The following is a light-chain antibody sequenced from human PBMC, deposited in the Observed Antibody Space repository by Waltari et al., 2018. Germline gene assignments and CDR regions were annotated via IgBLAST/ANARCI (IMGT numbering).Light chain of an antibody. CDR2: KAS. Sequence: EIQMTQSPSILSATVGDRVTLTCRASQSIDTWLAWHQQKPGKVPELLISKASTLESGVPSRFSGRGSGTEFTLTISGLQTDDFATYYCQQYNSYSHTFGPGTKLEI. V-gene: IGKV1-5*03. CDR1: QSIDTW. J-gene: IGKJ2*01. CDR3: QQYNSYSHT.